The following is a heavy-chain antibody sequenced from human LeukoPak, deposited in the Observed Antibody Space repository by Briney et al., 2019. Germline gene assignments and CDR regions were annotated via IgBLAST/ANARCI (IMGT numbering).Heavy chain of an antibody. D-gene: IGHD3-22*01. CDR1: GVTFSSYV. CDR2: ISGSGGST. V-gene: IGHV3-23*01. Sequence: PGGSLRLSCEASGVTFSSYVMSWVRQAPGKGPEWVSAISGSGGSTYYADSVKGRFTISRDNSKNTLYLQMNSLRAEDTAVYYCAKDPLQYYYDSSGYYSYYFDYWGQGTLVTVSS. J-gene: IGHJ4*02. CDR3: AKDPLQYYYDSSGYYSYYFDY.